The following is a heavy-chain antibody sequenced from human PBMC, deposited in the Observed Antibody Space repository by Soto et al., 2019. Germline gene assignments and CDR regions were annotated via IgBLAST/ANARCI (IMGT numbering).Heavy chain of an antibody. CDR1: GFTFSSYA. Sequence: QVQLVESGGGVVKPGRSLRVSCAASGFTFSSYALHWVRQAPGRGLEWVALISFDGNTKYYANSVKGRFTITRDNSNNTLYLPMSSQRAEDTAGYYGTACSSTSCHLGADYWGQGTLVTVSS. J-gene: IGHJ4*02. D-gene: IGHD2-2*01. V-gene: IGHV3-30-3*01. CDR3: TACSSTSCHLGADY. CDR2: ISFDGNTK.